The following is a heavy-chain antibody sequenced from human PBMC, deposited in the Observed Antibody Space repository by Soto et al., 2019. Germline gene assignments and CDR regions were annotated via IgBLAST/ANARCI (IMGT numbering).Heavy chain of an antibody. V-gene: IGHV1-2*02. Sequence: VSVKVSCKASGYTITGYYMHWVRQAPGQGLEWMGWINPNSGGTDYAQKFLGRVTMTRVTSISTAYMELSRLRSDDTAGAYCALGVRYFDLMWHGMDVWGEEATV. CDR3: ALGVRYFDLMWHGMDV. CDR2: INPNSGGT. J-gene: IGHJ6*02. CDR1: GYTITGYY. D-gene: IGHD3-9*01.